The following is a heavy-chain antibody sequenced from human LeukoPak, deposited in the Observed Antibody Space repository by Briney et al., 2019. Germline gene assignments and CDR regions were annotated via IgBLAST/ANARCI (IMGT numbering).Heavy chain of an antibody. D-gene: IGHD2-2*01. CDR3: ARGPVVPAAYGMDV. J-gene: IGHJ6*02. CDR1: GYTFTSYG. V-gene: IGHV1-69*04. CDR2: IIPILGIA. Sequence: GASVKVSCKASGYTFTSYGISWVRQAPGQGLEWMGRIIPILGIANYAQKFQGRVTITADKSTSTAYMELSSLRSEDTAVYYCARGPVVPAAYGMDVWGQGTTVTVSS.